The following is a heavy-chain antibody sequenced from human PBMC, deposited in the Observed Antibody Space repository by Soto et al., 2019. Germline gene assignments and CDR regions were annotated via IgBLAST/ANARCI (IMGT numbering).Heavy chain of an antibody. D-gene: IGHD2-21*01. J-gene: IGHJ6*02. CDR3: AASCVACGGFNYYGMDV. Sequence: QVQLQESGPGLVKPSQTLSLTCTVSGGSISSGGYYWYWIRQHPGKGLEWIGYIYYSGTTYYNPSLKIRVTLSVDTSKNQFSLKLSSVTAADTAVYYCAASCVACGGFNYYGMDVWGQGTTVTVSS. V-gene: IGHV4-31*03. CDR1: GGSISSGGYY. CDR2: IYYSGTT.